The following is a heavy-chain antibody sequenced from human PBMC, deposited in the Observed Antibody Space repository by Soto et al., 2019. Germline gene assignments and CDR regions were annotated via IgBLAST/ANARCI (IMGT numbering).Heavy chain of an antibody. J-gene: IGHJ4*02. D-gene: IGHD4-17*01. CDR1: GFTVSSNY. Sequence: PGGSLRLSCAASGFTVSSNYMSWVRQAPGKGLEWVSVIYSGGSTYYAGSVKGRFTISRDNSKNTLYLQMNSLRAEDTAVYYCASGDYGDFDFDYWGQGTLVTVSS. CDR2: IYSGGST. CDR3: ASGDYGDFDFDY. V-gene: IGHV3-53*01.